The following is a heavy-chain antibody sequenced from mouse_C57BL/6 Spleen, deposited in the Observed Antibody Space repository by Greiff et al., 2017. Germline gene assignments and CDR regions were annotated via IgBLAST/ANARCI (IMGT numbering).Heavy chain of an antibody. D-gene: IGHD1-1*01. CDR3: TIYYYGSSYGYYYAMDY. CDR1: GFNIKDDY. J-gene: IGHJ4*01. V-gene: IGHV14-4*01. CDR2: IDPENGDT. Sequence: EVQLQQSGAELVRPGASVKLSCTASGFNIKDDYMHWVKQRPEQGLEWIGWIDPENGDTAYASKFQGNATITADTSSNTAYLQLSSLTSEDTAVYYCTIYYYGSSYGYYYAMDYWGQGTSVTVSS.